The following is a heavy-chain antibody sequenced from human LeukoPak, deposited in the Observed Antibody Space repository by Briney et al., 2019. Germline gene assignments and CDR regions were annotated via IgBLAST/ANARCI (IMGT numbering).Heavy chain of an antibody. V-gene: IGHV4-34*01. CDR2: INHSGST. Sequence: SETLSLTCAVYGGSFSGYYWSWVRQPPGKGLEWIGEINHSGSTKYNPSLKSRVTISVDTSKNQFSLKLSSVTAADTAVYYCARGMNYYCSGSYYNWFDPWGQGTLVTVSS. J-gene: IGHJ5*02. CDR3: ARGMNYYCSGSYYNWFDP. CDR1: GGSFSGYY. D-gene: IGHD3-10*01.